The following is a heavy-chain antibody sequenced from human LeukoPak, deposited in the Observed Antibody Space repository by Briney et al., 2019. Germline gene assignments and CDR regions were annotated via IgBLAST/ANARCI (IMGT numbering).Heavy chain of an antibody. J-gene: IGHJ4*02. Sequence: GGSLRLSCAASGFTFSSYGMHWVRQAPGKGLEWVAFIRYDGSNKYYADSVKGRFTISRDNSKNTLYLQMNSLRAEDTAVYYCARNGPLGYCTSTSCSGLFDYWGQGTLVTVSS. CDR2: IRYDGSNK. CDR1: GFTFSSYG. D-gene: IGHD2-2*01. CDR3: ARNGPLGYCTSTSCSGLFDY. V-gene: IGHV3-30*02.